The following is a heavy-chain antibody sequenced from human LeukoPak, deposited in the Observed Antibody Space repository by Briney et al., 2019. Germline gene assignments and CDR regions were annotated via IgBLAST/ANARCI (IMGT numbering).Heavy chain of an antibody. CDR2: ISYDGSNK. V-gene: IGHV3-30*18. CDR3: AKDSWNDVEARFDP. D-gene: IGHD1-1*01. J-gene: IGHJ5*02. CDR1: GFTFSSYG. Sequence: GGSLRLSCAASGFTFSSYGMHWVRQAPGKGLEWVAVISYDGSNKYYADSVKGRFTISRDNSKNTLYLQMNSLRDEDTAVYDCAKDSWNDVEARFDPWGQGTLVTVSS.